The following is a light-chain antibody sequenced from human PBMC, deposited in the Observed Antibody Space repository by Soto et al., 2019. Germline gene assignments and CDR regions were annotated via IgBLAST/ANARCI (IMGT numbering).Light chain of an antibody. J-gene: IGLJ1*01. CDR1: SSDVGGYNY. Sequence: QSVLTQPASVSGSPGQLITISCTGTSSDVGGYNYVSWYQQQPGKAPKFMIYDVSNRPSGVSNRFSGSKSGNTASLTISGLQAEDEADYYCSSYTTSNTRQIVFGTGTKVTVL. CDR3: SSYTTSNTRQIV. V-gene: IGLV2-14*01. CDR2: DVS.